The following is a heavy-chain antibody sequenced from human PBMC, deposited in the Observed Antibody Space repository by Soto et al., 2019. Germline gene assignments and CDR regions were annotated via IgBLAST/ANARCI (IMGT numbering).Heavy chain of an antibody. V-gene: IGHV4-31*03. D-gene: IGHD5-18*01. CDR2: IYYSGST. CDR3: ARVGYSYGFSYYFDY. CDR1: GGSISSGGYY. Sequence: QVQLQESGPGLVKPSQTLSLTCTVSGGSISSGGYYWSWIRQHPGKGLEWIGYIYYSGSTYYNPSLKSRVTISVDTSKNQLSLKLSSVTAADTAVYYCARVGYSYGFSYYFDYWGQGTLVTVSS. J-gene: IGHJ4*02.